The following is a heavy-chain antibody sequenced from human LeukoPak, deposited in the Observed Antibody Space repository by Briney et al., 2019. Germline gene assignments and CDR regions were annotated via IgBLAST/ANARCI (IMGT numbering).Heavy chain of an antibody. Sequence: SETLSLTCTVSGGSISSYYWSWIRPPPGKGLEWIGYIYYTGSTNYNPSLKSRVTISVDTSKNQFSLKLCSVTAADTAVYYCARDLQRDYGSGRYSVWGQGTLVTVSS. CDR1: GGSISSYY. CDR3: ARDLQRDYGSGRYSV. V-gene: IGHV4-59*12. CDR2: IYYTGST. D-gene: IGHD3-10*01. J-gene: IGHJ4*02.